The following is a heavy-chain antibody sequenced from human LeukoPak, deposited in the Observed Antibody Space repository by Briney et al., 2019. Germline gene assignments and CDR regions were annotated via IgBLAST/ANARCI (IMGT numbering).Heavy chain of an antibody. V-gene: IGHV4-59*01. CDR2: IYHSGGT. CDR3: AATNWGSFDY. J-gene: IGHJ4*02. CDR1: GGSISSYY. D-gene: IGHD7-27*01. Sequence: SETLSLTCTVSGGSISSYYWSWIRQPPGKGLEWIGDIYHSGGTNYNPSLKSRVTISADTPKNQFSLKLSSVTAADTAVYYCAATNWGSFDYWGQGTLVTVSS.